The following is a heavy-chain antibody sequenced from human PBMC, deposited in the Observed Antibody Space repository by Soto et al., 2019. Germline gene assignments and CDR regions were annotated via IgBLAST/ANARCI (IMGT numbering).Heavy chain of an antibody. V-gene: IGHV4-59*01. CDR2: IYYSGST. CDR1: GGSISSYY. J-gene: IGHJ6*02. Sequence: WETLSLTCTVSGGSISSYYRSWIRQPPGKGLEWIGYIYYSGSTNYNPSLKSRVTISVDTSKNQFPLKLSSVTAADTAVYYYARDGWEWFRGYYYYGMDVWGQGTTVTVSS. CDR3: ARDGWEWFRGYYYYGMDV. D-gene: IGHD3-3*01.